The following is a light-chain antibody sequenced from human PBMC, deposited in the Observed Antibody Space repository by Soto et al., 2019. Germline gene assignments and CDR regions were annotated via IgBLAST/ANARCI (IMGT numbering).Light chain of an antibody. CDR3: QQYYSFPRT. V-gene: IGKV1-5*01. Sequence: DIQMTQSPSTLSASVVDRVTITCRASQPVNNWLAWYQQKPGKAPNLLIYDASSLQSGVPSRFSGSGSGTDFTLTISCLQSEDFATYYCQQYYSFPRTFGQGTKVHIK. CDR2: DAS. J-gene: IGKJ1*01. CDR1: QPVNNW.